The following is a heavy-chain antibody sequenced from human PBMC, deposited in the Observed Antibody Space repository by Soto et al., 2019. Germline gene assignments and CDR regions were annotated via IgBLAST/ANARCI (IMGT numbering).Heavy chain of an antibody. CDR3: AREVVVAARFDP. CDR2: ISPYNGNT. CDR1: GYTFPSYG. J-gene: IGHJ5*02. V-gene: IGHV1-18*01. D-gene: IGHD2-15*01. Sequence: ASVKVSCKAPGYTFPSYGISWVRQAPGQGLEWMGWISPYNGNTNYVQKLQGRVTMTTDTSTSTAYMELRSLRSDDTAVYYCAREVVVAARFDPWGQGTLVTVSS.